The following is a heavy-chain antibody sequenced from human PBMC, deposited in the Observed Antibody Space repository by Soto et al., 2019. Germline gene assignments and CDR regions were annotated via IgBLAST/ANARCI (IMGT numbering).Heavy chain of an antibody. J-gene: IGHJ6*01. Sequence: GGSLRLSCTVSGFAFNNYGTNWVRQAPGKWLEWVSSISKSDYTYYSDSVKGRFTISRDNAKNSVSLQMNTLRAEDTAVYYCASGHCGSGRCLRMDVWGQGXTVTVYS. V-gene: IGHV3-21*04. CDR1: GFAFNNYG. CDR2: ISKSDYT. CDR3: ASGHCGSGRCLRMDV. D-gene: IGHD2-2*03.